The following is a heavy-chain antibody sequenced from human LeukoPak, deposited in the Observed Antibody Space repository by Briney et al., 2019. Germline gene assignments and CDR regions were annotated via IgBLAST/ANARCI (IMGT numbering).Heavy chain of an antibody. J-gene: IGHJ5*02. D-gene: IGHD6-13*01. V-gene: IGHV3-21*01. Sequence: RGSLRLSCAASGFTFSSYSMNWVRQAPGKGLEWVSSISSSSSYIYYADSVKGRFTISRDNAKNSLYLQMNSLRAEDTAVYYCARASIAAAGTPPFDPWGQGTLVTVSS. CDR1: GFTFSSYS. CDR3: ARASIAAAGTPPFDP. CDR2: ISSSSSYI.